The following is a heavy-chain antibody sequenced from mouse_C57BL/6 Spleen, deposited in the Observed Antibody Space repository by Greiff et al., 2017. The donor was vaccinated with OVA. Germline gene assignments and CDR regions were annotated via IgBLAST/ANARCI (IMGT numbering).Heavy chain of an antibody. CDR1: GYTFTSYW. D-gene: IGHD2-3*01. Sequence: QVQLQQPGAELVRPGSSVKLSCKASGYTFTSYWMEWVKQRPGQGLEWIGNIYPSDSETHYNQKFKDKATLTVDKSSSTAYMQLSSLTSEDSAVYYCAKGWSYAMDYWGQGTSVTVSS. CDR2: IYPSDSET. CDR3: AKGWSYAMDY. V-gene: IGHV1-61*01. J-gene: IGHJ4*01.